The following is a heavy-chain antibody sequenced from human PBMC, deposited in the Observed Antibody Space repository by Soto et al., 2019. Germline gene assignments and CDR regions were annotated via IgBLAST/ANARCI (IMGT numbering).Heavy chain of an antibody. CDR3: ARDAPGVAPY. CDR2: INYRGTT. CDR1: GGSIIDGQTY. J-gene: IGHJ4*02. V-gene: IGHV4-31*03. D-gene: IGHD2-15*01. Sequence: QVQLPESGPGLVKPSQTLSLTCTVSGGSIIDGQTYLNWIRQHPEWGLEWKGYINYRGTTNYSPALKSRILISIDTAKKQFSLRLTSVTAADTAVYFCARDAPGVAPYWGQGPLVAVSS.